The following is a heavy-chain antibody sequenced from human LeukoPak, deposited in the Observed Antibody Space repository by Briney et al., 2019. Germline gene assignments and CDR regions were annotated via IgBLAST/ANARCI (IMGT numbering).Heavy chain of an antibody. D-gene: IGHD2-21*02. Sequence: SETLSLTCTVSGGSISSGDYYWSWIRQPPGKGLEWIGYIYYSGSTYYNPSLKSRVTISVDTSENQFSLKLSSVTAADTAVYYCARGQTPYCGGDCDSKYADYWGQGTLVTVSS. J-gene: IGHJ4*02. CDR3: ARGQTPYCGGDCDSKYADY. CDR2: IYYSGST. CDR1: GGSISSGDYY. V-gene: IGHV4-30-4*01.